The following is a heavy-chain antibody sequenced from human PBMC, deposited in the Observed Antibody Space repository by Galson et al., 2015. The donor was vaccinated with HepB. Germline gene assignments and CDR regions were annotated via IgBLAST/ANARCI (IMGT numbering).Heavy chain of an antibody. J-gene: IGHJ6*02. D-gene: IGHD3-10*01. V-gene: IGHV1-18*04. CDR2: ISAYNGNT. Sequence: SVKVSCKASGYTFTNYGISWVRQAPGQGLGWMGWISAYNGNTNYAQKFQGRVTMTTGTSTSTAYMELRSLRSDDTAVYYCARSRGAGEYMEVWGQGTTVTVSS. CDR3: ARSRGAGEYMEV. CDR1: GYTFTNYG.